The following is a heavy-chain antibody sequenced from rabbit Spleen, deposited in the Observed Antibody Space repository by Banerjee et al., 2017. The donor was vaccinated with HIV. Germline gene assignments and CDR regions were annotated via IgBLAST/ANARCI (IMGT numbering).Heavy chain of an antibody. J-gene: IGHJ4*01. CDR1: GVSFSISSY. Sequence: QSLEESGGDLVKPGASLTLTCTASGVSFSISSYMCWVRQAPGKGLEWIACIDAGSDSTWYASWAKGRFTISKTSSTTVTLQMTSLTAADTATYFCARDDGSYDYIDGYFNLWGPGTLVTVS. D-gene: IGHD6-1*01. V-gene: IGHV1S40*01. CDR2: IDAGSDST. CDR3: ARDDGSYDYIDGYFNL.